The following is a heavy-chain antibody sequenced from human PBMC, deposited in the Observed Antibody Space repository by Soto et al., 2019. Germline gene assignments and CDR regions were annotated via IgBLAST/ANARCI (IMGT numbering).Heavy chain of an antibody. D-gene: IGHD5-18*01. CDR1: GFTFSNYG. Sequence: PGGSLRLSCAASGFTFSNYGMHWVRQVPGKGLEWVAVISYDGSYKYYADSVKGRFTISRDNSKNTLFLQMNSLRAEDTAVYYCAKIQLWPQVLDYWGQGTLVTVSS. J-gene: IGHJ4*02. CDR3: AKIQLWPQVLDY. CDR2: ISYDGSYK. V-gene: IGHV3-30*18.